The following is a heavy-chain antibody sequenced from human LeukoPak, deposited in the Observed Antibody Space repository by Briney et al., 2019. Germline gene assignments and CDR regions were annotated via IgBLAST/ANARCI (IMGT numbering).Heavy chain of an antibody. D-gene: IGHD6-13*01. J-gene: IGHJ4*02. CDR3: ARHGQGYSNSWYDY. Sequence: PSETLSLTCTVSGDSIRTYYWSWIRQPPGKGLEWIGCIHSSGSTNYNLSLKSRVTISVDMSTNQFSLKLSSVTAADTAVYYCARHGQGYSNSWYDYWGQGTLVTVSS. CDR1: GDSIRTYY. CDR2: IHSSGST. V-gene: IGHV4-59*08.